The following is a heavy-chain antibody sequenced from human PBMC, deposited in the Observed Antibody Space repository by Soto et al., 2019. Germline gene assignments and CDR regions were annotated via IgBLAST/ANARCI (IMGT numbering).Heavy chain of an antibody. J-gene: IGHJ4*02. D-gene: IGHD4-17*01. V-gene: IGHV3-23*01. Sequence: GGSLRLSCAASGFTVSSYAMSWVRQAPGKGLEWVSGISGSGAAKSYADFVKGRFTISRDNSKNTLFLQMNSLSAEDTAVYYCAKANEMTTVTTNIDWGQGPLVTVSS. CDR3: AKANEMTTVTTNID. CDR1: GFTVSSYA. CDR2: ISGSGAAK.